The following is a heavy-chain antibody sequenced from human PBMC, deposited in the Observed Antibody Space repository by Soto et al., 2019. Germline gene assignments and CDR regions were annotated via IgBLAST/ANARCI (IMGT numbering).Heavy chain of an antibody. D-gene: IGHD4-17*01. CDR3: ARDENGDYDY. CDR2: ISAYNGNT. J-gene: IGHJ4*02. Sequence: ASEEVSGKASGYTFTSYGISWVRQAPGQGLEWMGWISAYNGNTNYAQKLQGRVTMTTDTSTSTAYMELRSLRSDDTAVYYCARDENGDYDYWGQGTLVTVPS. V-gene: IGHV1-18*01. CDR1: GYTFTSYG.